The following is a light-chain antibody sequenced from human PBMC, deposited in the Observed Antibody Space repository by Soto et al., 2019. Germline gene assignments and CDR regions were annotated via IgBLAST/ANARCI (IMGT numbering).Light chain of an antibody. V-gene: IGKV3-20*01. CDR3: YQLGNYPLT. CDR2: AAS. J-gene: IGKJ4*01. Sequence: EIVLTQSPAILSLSPGERATLSCRASQSVSSNYLVWFQKKPGQAPRLVIYAASTTATGIPDRFSGSGSGTDFTLTISGLEPEDFAVYYGYQLGNYPLTFGGGTKVEIK. CDR1: QSVSSNY.